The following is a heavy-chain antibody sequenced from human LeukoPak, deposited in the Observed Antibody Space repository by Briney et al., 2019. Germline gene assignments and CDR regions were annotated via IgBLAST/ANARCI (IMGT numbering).Heavy chain of an antibody. CDR3: ARPLFCAFDNCGYWLDP. Sequence: ASVKVPCKTSGYTFTKYLIHRVRQAPGQGLEWVGTINPNGDATNYAPRLQGRLTLTQDTSTSTVYMELRGLTPDDTAVYYCARPLFCAFDNCGYWLDPWGPGTLVTVSS. CDR2: INPNGDAT. J-gene: IGHJ5*02. CDR1: GYTFTKYL. D-gene: IGHD1-20*01. V-gene: IGHV1-46*01.